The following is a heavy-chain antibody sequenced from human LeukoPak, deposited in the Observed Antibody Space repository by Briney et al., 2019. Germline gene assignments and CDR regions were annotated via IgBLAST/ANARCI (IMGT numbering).Heavy chain of an antibody. Sequence: KVSCKASGGTLSSYAISWVRQAPGQGLKWMGGIIPIFGTANYAQKFQGRVTITADKSTSTAYMELSSLRSEDTAVYYCARNDCSGGSCYLVFDYWGQGTLVTVSS. V-gene: IGHV1-69*06. D-gene: IGHD2-15*01. CDR2: IIPIFGTA. CDR3: ARNDCSGGSCYLVFDY. CDR1: GGTLSSYA. J-gene: IGHJ4*02.